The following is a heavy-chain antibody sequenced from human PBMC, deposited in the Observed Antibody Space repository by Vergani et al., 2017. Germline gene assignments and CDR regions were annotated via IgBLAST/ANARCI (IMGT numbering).Heavy chain of an antibody. CDR3: ARLPDEYSIFYYYMDV. D-gene: IGHD6-6*01. J-gene: IGHJ6*03. V-gene: IGHV1-69*01. Sequence: QVQLVQSGAEVKKPGSSVKVSCKSSGGTFSNHVLAWVRQAPGQGLEWMGGILPLFGTPTYAQRFQGRVTITADESTTTAYMELTSLTSEDSAVYYCARLPDEYSIFYYYMDVWGKGTTVTVSS. CDR2: ILPLFGTP. CDR1: GGTFSNHV.